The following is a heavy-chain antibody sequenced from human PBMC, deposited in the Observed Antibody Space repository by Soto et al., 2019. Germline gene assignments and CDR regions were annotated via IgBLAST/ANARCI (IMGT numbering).Heavy chain of an antibody. Sequence: ASVKVSCKASGYTSTSYGISWVRQAPGQGLEWMGWISAYNGNTNYAQKLQGRVTMTTDTSTSTAYMELRSLRSDDMAVYYCAREGIAAAGTWFDPWGQGTLVTVSS. CDR1: GYTSTSYG. J-gene: IGHJ5*02. CDR2: ISAYNGNT. D-gene: IGHD6-13*01. CDR3: AREGIAAAGTWFDP. V-gene: IGHV1-18*03.